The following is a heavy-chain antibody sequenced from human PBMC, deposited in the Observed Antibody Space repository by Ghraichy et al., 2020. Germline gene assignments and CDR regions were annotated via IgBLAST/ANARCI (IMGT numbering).Heavy chain of an antibody. CDR1: GLTFSKFG. CDR3: AKTFLAADGSLFYTMDV. J-gene: IGHJ6*02. D-gene: IGHD6-13*01. Sequence: GGSLRLSCVASGLTFSKFGMNWVRQAPGKGLEWVSGIGGSGGDTYYADSVKGRFAISRDDPRNTLYLQMNTLRAEDTAVYYCAKTFLAADGSLFYTMDVWGQGTTVTVSS. CDR2: IGGSGGDT. V-gene: IGHV3-23*01.